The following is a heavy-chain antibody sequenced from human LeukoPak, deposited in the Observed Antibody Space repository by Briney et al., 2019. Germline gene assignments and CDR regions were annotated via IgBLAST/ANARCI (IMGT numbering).Heavy chain of an antibody. V-gene: IGHV6-1*01. J-gene: IGHJ4*02. CDR3: ARDTNGSSWYFLDY. Sequence: SQTLSLTCAISGDSFSSNSAAWNWIRQSPSRGLEWLGRTFYRSTWYKDYAVSVKSRITINPDTSKNQFSLQLNSLTPEDTAVYYCARDTNGSSWYFLDYWGQGTLVTVSS. CDR2: TFYRSTWYK. D-gene: IGHD6-13*01. CDR1: GDSFSSNSAA.